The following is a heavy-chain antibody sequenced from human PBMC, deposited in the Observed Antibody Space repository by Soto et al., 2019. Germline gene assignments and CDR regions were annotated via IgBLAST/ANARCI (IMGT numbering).Heavy chain of an antibody. CDR2: ISDDGSNK. CDR1: GFTFSTYA. J-gene: IGHJ5*02. V-gene: IGHV3-30-3*01. D-gene: IGHD3-10*01. Sequence: PGGFLRLSCAASGFTFSTYAMHWVRQAPGKGLEWVATISDDGSNKYYADSVKGRFTISRDNSKDTLWLQMNSLRAEDTAVYYCPREGHGDWFDPWGQGTLVTVSS. CDR3: PREGHGDWFDP.